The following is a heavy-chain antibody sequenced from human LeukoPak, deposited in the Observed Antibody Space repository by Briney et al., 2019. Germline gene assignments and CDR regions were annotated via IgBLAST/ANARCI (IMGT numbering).Heavy chain of an antibody. CDR2: IYSGGST. D-gene: IGHD6-13*01. CDR1: NGSFSGFY. Sequence: ETLSLTCAMSNGSFSGFYWSWVRQAPGKGLEWVSVIYSGGSTYYADSVKGGFTISRDNSKNTLYLQMKSLRAEDTAVYYCARDRTGQQLISRKDYYYMDVWGKGTTVTISS. J-gene: IGHJ6*03. V-gene: IGHV3-66*01. CDR3: ARDRTGQQLISRKDYYYMDV.